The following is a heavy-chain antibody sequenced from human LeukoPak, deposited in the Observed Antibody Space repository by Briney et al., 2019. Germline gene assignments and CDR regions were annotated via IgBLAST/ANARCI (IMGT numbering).Heavy chain of an antibody. CDR3: ARAPSEIGGYYPEYFRH. CDR1: GFTFITYW. Sequence: GGSLRLSCAASGFTFITYWRHWVRHAPGKGMVWVSRIKSDGSTNYADSVKGRFTISRDNAKNTLSLQMNSLRPEDTGVYYCARAPSEIGGYYPEYFRHWGQGTLVTVSS. J-gene: IGHJ1*01. CDR2: IKSDGST. V-gene: IGHV3-74*01. D-gene: IGHD3-3*01.